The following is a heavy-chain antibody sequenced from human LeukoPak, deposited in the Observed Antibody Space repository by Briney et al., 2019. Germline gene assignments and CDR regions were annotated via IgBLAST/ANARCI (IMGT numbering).Heavy chain of an antibody. CDR3: APIAAAGDFDY. CDR1: GGSISSSRYY. V-gene: IGHV4-39*01. J-gene: IGHJ4*02. Sequence: PSETLSLTCTVSGGSISSSRYYWGWIRPPPGKGLEWIGSIYYSGSTYYNPSLKSRVTIYVDTSKNQFYLKLSSVTAADTAVYYCAPIAAAGDFDYWGQGTLVTVSS. CDR2: IYYSGST. D-gene: IGHD6-13*01.